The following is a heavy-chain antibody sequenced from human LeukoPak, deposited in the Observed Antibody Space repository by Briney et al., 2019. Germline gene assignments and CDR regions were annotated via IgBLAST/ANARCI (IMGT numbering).Heavy chain of an antibody. Sequence: GRSLRLSCAASGFTFSSFGMHWARQAPGKEPEWVAVVTHDGSKKYYADSVKGRFTISRDNSKNTLYLQMDSLRIEDTAVYYCARDQGSGYDYWGQGTLVTVSS. CDR1: GFTFSSFG. V-gene: IGHV3-30*03. CDR3: ARDQGSGYDY. CDR2: VTHDGSKK. D-gene: IGHD6-19*01. J-gene: IGHJ4*02.